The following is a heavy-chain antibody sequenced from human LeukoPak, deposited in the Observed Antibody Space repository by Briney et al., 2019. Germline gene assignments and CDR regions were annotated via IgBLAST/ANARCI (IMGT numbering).Heavy chain of an antibody. CDR3: ARDSSIDY. Sequence: GGSLRLSCSASGFTFSRYGMHWVRQAPGKGLEYVSAIVSNGDSTYYADSVKGRFTISRDNAKNTLYLQMSSLRPDDTAVYYCARDSSIDYWGQGTLVTVSS. CDR2: IVSNGDST. CDR1: GFTFSRYG. V-gene: IGHV3-64D*09. J-gene: IGHJ4*02.